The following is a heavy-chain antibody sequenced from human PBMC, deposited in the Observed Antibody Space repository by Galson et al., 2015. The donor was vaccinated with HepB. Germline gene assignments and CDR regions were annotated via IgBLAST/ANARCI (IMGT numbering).Heavy chain of an antibody. V-gene: IGHV1-58*01. CDR3: AAQGYCSGGSCAGDYYYYYGMDV. CDR2: IVVGSGNT. Sequence: SVKVSCKASGFTFTSSAVQWLRQARGQRLEWIGWIVVGSGNTNYAQKFQERVTITRDMSTSTAYMELSSLRSEDTAVYYCAAQGYCSGGSCAGDYYYYYGMDVWGQGTTVTVSS. CDR1: GFTFTSSA. D-gene: IGHD2-15*01. J-gene: IGHJ6*02.